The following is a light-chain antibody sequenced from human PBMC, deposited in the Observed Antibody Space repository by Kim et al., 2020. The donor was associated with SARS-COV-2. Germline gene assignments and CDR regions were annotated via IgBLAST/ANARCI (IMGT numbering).Light chain of an antibody. J-gene: IGLJ3*02. CDR2: RRN. V-gene: IGLV10-54*01. CDR1: SNDVGNEG. Sequence: PTATLICTGNSNDVGNEGAVWLQQHQGHPPKLLSGRRNKWPSEISERLSATRSGSTASLTITGLQPEDEADYYCSAWDASLSAWVFGGGTQLTVL. CDR3: SAWDASLSAWV.